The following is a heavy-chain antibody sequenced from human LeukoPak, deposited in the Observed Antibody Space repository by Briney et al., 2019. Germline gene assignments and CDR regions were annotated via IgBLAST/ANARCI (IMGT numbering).Heavy chain of an antibody. Sequence: PGGSLRLSCAASGFTFSSYEMNWVRQAPGKGLEWVSYISSSSSTIYYADSVKGRFTISRDNAKNSLYLQMNSLRAEDTAVYYCARAQWLDYWGQGTLVTVSS. V-gene: IGHV3-48*03. CDR2: ISSSSSTI. J-gene: IGHJ4*02. CDR3: ARAQWLDY. CDR1: GFTFSSYE. D-gene: IGHD6-19*01.